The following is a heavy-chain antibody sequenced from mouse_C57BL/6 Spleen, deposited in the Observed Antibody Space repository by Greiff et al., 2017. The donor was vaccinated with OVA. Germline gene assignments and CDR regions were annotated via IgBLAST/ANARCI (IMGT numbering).Heavy chain of an antibody. J-gene: IGHJ4*01. CDR1: GYTFTSYW. D-gene: IGHD2-1*01. Sequence: QVQLQQPGAELVKPGASVKLSCKASGYTFTSYWMHWVKQRPGQGLEWIGNINPSNGGTNYNEKFKSKATLTVDKSSSTAYMQLSSLTSEDSAVYYCAGEDGKEGEYYAMDYWGQGTSVTVSS. CDR2: INPSNGGT. V-gene: IGHV1-53*01. CDR3: AGEDGKEGEYYAMDY.